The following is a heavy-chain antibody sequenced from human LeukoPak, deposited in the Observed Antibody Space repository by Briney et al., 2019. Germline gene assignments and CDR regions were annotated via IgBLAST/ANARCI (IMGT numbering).Heavy chain of an antibody. J-gene: IGHJ4*02. CDR2: ISGSGGST. CDR3: AKSDFWSGPIDY. D-gene: IGHD3-3*01. Sequence: PGGSLRLSCAGSGFTFNNYAMSWVRQAPGKGLEWVSAISGSGGSTYYADSVKGRFTISRDNSKNTLYLQMNSLRAEDTAVYYCAKSDFWSGPIDYWGQGTLVTVSS. V-gene: IGHV3-23*01. CDR1: GFTFNNYA.